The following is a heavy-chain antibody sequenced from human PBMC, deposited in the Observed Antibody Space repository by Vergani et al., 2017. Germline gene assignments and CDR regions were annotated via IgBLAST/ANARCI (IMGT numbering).Heavy chain of an antibody. J-gene: IGHJ2*01. D-gene: IGHD6-13*01. CDR3: ARDSYSSSWYFDL. Sequence: EVQLLESGGGLVQPGGSLRLSCAASGFTFSSYAMSWVRQAPGKGLEWVSAISGSGGSTYYADSVKGRFTISRDNSKNTLYLQMNSLRAEDTAVYYCARDSYSSSWYFDLWGRGTLVTVSS. V-gene: IGHV3-23*01. CDR2: ISGSGGST. CDR1: GFTFSSYA.